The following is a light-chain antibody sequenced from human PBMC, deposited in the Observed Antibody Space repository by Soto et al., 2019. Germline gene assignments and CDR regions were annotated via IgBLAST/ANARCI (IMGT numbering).Light chain of an antibody. Sequence: EIVRTQSPATRSVSPGERATLSCRASQSVGSNLAGYQQNPGQAPSPLIYGASTRATGIPARFSGSGSGTEFTLTISSLQSEDFAVYYCQQYNNWPPITFGQGTRLEIK. CDR3: QQYNNWPPIT. CDR1: QSVGSN. J-gene: IGKJ5*01. V-gene: IGKV3-15*01. CDR2: GAS.